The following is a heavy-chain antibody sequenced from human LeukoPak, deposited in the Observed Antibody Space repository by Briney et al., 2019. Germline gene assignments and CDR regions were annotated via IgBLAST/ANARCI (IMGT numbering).Heavy chain of an antibody. J-gene: IGHJ3*02. D-gene: IGHD3-3*01. CDR1: GGSISSGSYY. CDR2: IYTSGST. Sequence: SETLSLTCTVSGGSISSGSYYWSWIRQPAGKGLEWIGRIYTSGSTNYNPSLKSRVTISVDTSKNQFSLKLSSVTAADTAVYYCARDLMYYDFWSGPSLDAFDIWGQGTMVTVSS. V-gene: IGHV4-61*02. CDR3: ARDLMYYDFWSGPSLDAFDI.